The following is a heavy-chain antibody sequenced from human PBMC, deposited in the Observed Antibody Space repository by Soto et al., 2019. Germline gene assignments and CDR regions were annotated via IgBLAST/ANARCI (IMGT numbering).Heavy chain of an antibody. CDR2: VYATGTS. J-gene: IGHJ5*02. Sequence: QVQVQESGPGLVKPSETLSLTCSVSGGSMSKFYWSCIRKTAWKGLEWMGRVYATGTSDYNPSLRSRIAMSVDISKKTFSLRLRSVTAADTGVYYCVRDGSKTLRDCFDPWGQGILVTVSS. CDR1: GGSMSKFY. CDR3: VRDGSKTLRDCFDP. V-gene: IGHV4-4*07. D-gene: IGHD4-17*01.